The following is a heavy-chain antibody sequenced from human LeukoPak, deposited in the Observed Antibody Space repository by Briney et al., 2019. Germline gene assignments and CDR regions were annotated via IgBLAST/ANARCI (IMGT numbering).Heavy chain of an antibody. CDR3: ARHEPLGRGAWDY. CDR1: GGSLSSYY. J-gene: IGHJ4*02. D-gene: IGHD1-14*01. Sequence: SETLSLTCTVSGGSLSSYYWSWIRQPPGKGLEWIGYIYYSGNADSNPSLKSRVTMSVDTSRNQFSLKLTSVTAADTAVYYCARHEPLGRGAWDYWGQGILVTVSS. V-gene: IGHV4-59*08. CDR2: IYYSGNA.